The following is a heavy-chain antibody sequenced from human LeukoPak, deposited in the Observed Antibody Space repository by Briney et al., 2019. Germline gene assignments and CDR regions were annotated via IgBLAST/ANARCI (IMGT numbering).Heavy chain of an antibody. D-gene: IGHD4-17*01. Sequence: GGSLRLSCAASGLTFSNYAMTWVRQAPGKGLEWISSITGRGGASYTDSVKGRFTVYRDNSKNTLYLQMNSLRVGDTALYYCAKDPNGDYVGAFDSCGQGTMVTVSS. J-gene: IGHJ3*01. CDR1: GLTFSNYA. CDR2: ITGRGGA. CDR3: AKDPNGDYVGAFDS. V-gene: IGHV3-23*01.